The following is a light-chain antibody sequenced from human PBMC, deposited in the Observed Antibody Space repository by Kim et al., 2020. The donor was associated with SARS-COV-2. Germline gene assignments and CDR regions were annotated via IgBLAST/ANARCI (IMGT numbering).Light chain of an antibody. Sequence: EIVLTQSPGSLSLSPGERATLSCRTSQTFARSYLGWYQQKPGQAPRLLIYGASSRATGIPDRFSGSGSGTDFTLTISRLESEDFAVYYCQQYGNSRWTFGQGTKVDIK. J-gene: IGKJ1*01. CDR2: GAS. CDR1: QTFARSY. V-gene: IGKV3-20*01. CDR3: QQYGNSRWT.